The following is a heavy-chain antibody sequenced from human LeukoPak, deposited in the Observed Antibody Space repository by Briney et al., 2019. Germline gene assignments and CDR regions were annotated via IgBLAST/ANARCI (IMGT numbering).Heavy chain of an antibody. Sequence: PSETLSLTCTVSGGSISSYYWSWIRQPPGKGLEWIGYIYYSGSTNYNASLKSRVTISVDTSKNQFSLKLSSVTAADTAVYYCVRQSAAAGTHWFDPWGQGTLVTVSS. CDR3: VRQSAAAGTHWFDP. CDR1: GGSISSYY. CDR2: IYYSGST. D-gene: IGHD6-25*01. V-gene: IGHV4-59*08. J-gene: IGHJ5*02.